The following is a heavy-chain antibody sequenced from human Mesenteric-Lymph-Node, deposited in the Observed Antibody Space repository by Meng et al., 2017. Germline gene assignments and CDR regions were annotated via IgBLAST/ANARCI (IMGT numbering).Heavy chain of an antibody. Sequence: SETLSLTCAVYGGSFSGYYRSWIRQPPGKGLEWIGEINHSGSTNYNPSLKSRVTISVDTSKNQFSLKLSSVTAADTAVYYCAKSSTMLITRSFDYWGQGTLVTVSS. J-gene: IGHJ4*02. D-gene: IGHD4/OR15-4a*01. CDR3: AKSSTMLITRSFDY. V-gene: IGHV4-34*01. CDR1: GGSFSGYY. CDR2: INHSGST.